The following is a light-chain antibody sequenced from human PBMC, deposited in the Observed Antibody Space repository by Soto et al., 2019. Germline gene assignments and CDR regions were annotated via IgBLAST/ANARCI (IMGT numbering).Light chain of an antibody. CDR1: QSISSY. CDR2: AAS. J-gene: IGKJ3*01. V-gene: IGKV1-39*01. CDR3: HQSYNTPFT. Sequence: DIRMTQSPSSLSASVGDRVSITCRASQSISSYLNWYQQKPGKAPKLLIYAASTLQSGVPSRFSGSGSGTDFTLTISSLQPEDFATYYCHQSYNTPFTFGPGTKVDIK.